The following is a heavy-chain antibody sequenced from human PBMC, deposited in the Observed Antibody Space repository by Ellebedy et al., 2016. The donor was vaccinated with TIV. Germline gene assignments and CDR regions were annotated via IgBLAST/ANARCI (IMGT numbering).Heavy chain of an antibody. Sequence: GESLKISCAASELTVTSNFMSWVRQAPGKGLAWVSTIAIDSTTYYADSVKGRFTISRDNSKNILDIQMNSLRDEDTAVYYCARETYNDVDLKLWGIFDIWGQGTMVTVSS. CDR2: IAIDSTT. CDR1: ELTVTSNF. J-gene: IGHJ3*02. CDR3: ARETYNDVDLKLWGIFDI. V-gene: IGHV3-66*01. D-gene: IGHD3-10*01.